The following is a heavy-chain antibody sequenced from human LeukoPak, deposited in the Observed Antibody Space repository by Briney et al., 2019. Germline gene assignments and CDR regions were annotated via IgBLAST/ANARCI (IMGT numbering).Heavy chain of an antibody. CDR3: ARTPTARTPFNY. D-gene: IGHD4-17*01. CDR1: GGSISSGSYY. V-gene: IGHV4-61*02. J-gene: IGHJ4*02. Sequence: PSETLSLTCTVSGGSISSGSYYWSWIRQPAGKGLEWIGRIYTSGSTNYNPSLKSRVTISVDTSKNQFSLKLSSVTAADTAVYYCARTPTARTPFNYWGQGTLVTVSS. CDR2: IYTSGST.